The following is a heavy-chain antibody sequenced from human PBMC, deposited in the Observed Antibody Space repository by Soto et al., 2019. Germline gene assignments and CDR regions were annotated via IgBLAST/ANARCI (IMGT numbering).Heavy chain of an antibody. Sequence: QLQLQESGPGLVKPSETLSLTCTVSGGSISSSSYYWGWIRQPPGKGLEWIGGIYYSGSTYYNPSLESRVTISVDRSMNQFSLKRSSVTAADTAVYYCARLVKYYDCWSCYSYYWFDPLGQGTLVTVSS. D-gene: IGHD3-3*01. J-gene: IGHJ5*02. CDR1: GGSISSSSYY. CDR2: IYYSGST. V-gene: IGHV4-39*01. CDR3: ARLVKYYDCWSCYSYYWFDP.